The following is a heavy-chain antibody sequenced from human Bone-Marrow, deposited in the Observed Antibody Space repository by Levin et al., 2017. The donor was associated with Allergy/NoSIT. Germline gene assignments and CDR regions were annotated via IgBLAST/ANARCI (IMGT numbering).Heavy chain of an antibody. CDR2: MSGSGDDT. CDR3: AKDKRGDYYGSGTNFDY. D-gene: IGHD3-10*01. V-gene: IGHV3-23*01. CDR1: GFNFDVYA. J-gene: IGHJ4*02. Sequence: ASVKVSCVASGFNFDVYAMTWVRQAPGKGLEWVSSMSGSGDDTYYADSVKGRFTISRDNSKNTLYLQMNSLKAEDTAVYYCAKDKRGDYYGSGTNFDYWGQGTRVTVSS.